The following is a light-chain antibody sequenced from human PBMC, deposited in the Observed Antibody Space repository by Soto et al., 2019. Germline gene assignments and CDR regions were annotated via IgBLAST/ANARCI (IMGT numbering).Light chain of an antibody. CDR3: AAWDDSLNGGV. V-gene: IGLV1-44*01. J-gene: IGLJ1*01. CDR2: NNN. CDR1: NSNIGSNT. Sequence: QLVLTQPPSASGTPGQRVTISCSGSNSNIGSNTVSWYQQLPGTAPKLLIYNNNQRPSGVPDRFSGSKSGTSASLAISGLQSEDEADYYCAAWDDSLNGGVFGTGTKLTVL.